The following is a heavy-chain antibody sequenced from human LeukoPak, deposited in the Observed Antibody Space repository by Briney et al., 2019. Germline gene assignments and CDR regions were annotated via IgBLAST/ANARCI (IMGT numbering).Heavy chain of an antibody. CDR1: GGSFSGYY. V-gene: IGHV4-34*01. CDR3: ARKLVFYYYYYMDV. Sequence: SETLSLTCAVYGGSFSGYYWSWIRQPPGKGLEWIGEINHSGSTNYNPSLNSRVTISVDTSKNQFSLKLSSVTAADTAVYYCARKLVFYYYYYMDVWGKGTTVTVSS. CDR2: INHSGST. D-gene: IGHD3-9*01. J-gene: IGHJ6*03.